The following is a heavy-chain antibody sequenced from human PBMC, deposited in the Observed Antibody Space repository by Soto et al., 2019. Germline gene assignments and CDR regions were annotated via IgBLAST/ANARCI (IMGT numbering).Heavy chain of an antibody. D-gene: IGHD7-27*01. V-gene: IGHV4-30-4*01. CDR2: IYHSGST. J-gene: IGHJ4*02. CDR3: ARRTGISDY. CDR1: GGSISSGEYY. Sequence: QVQLQESGPGLVKPSQTLSVTCTVSGGSISSGEYYWTWLRQPPGKGLEWIGYIYHSGSTDYNPSLKSRVTISMDTSKNQFSMKLNSVTAADTAVYYCARRTGISDYWGQGTLVTVSS.